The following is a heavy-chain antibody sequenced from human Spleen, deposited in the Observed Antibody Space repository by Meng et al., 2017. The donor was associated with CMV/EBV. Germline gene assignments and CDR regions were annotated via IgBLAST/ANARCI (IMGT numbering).Heavy chain of an antibody. Sequence: SGPTLVKPSQTLTLTCPFSGFSLSTNGMAVAWIRQPPGMALQWLALIYWNDDKSYSPSLKSRLAITKDTTKNQVVLTMTNMDPVDTATYYCARIGHDFYYFDYWGQGTLVTVSS. CDR3: ARIGHDFYYFDY. CDR1: GFSLSTNGMA. V-gene: IGHV2-5*01. CDR2: IYWNDDK. J-gene: IGHJ4*02. D-gene: IGHD3-3*01.